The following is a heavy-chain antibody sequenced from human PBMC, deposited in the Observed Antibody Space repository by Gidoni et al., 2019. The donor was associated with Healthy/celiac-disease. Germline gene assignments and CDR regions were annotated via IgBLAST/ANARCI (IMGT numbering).Heavy chain of an antibody. CDR1: GFTFSRYD. D-gene: IGHD7-27*01. CDR3: ARALGRDAFDI. V-gene: IGHV3-13*04. J-gene: IGHJ3*02. Sequence: EVQLVESGGGWVQPGGSLGLPCAASGFTFSRYDMHWVRQATGKGMECVSASCTAGDTYYPGSVKGRFTISRENAKNSLYLQMNSLRAGDTAVYYCARALGRDAFDIWGQGTMVTVSS. CDR2: SCTAGDT.